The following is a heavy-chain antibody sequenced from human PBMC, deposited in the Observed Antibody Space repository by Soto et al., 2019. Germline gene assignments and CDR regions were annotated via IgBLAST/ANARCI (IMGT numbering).Heavy chain of an antibody. Sequence: QVQLQESRTGLVKPSETLSLTCTVSGDSISSYYWSWIRQPPGKGLEWIGYIYYSGSTNYNPSLKSRVTISVDTSKNQFSLKLSSVTAADTAVYYCARLLYGSGSWFDPWGQGTLVTVSS. D-gene: IGHD3-10*01. CDR1: GDSISSYY. J-gene: IGHJ5*02. CDR2: IYYSGST. CDR3: ARLLYGSGSWFDP. V-gene: IGHV4-59*08.